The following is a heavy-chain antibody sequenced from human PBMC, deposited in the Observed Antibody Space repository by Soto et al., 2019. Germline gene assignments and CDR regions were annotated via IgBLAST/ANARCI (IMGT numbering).Heavy chain of an antibody. V-gene: IGHV4-30-4*01. D-gene: IGHD3-22*01. CDR1: RGSISSGDYF. CDR2: IYYRGST. J-gene: IGHJ5*02. CDR3: ARAPSTYYYDSSGYYYNWFDP. Sequence: SETLSLTCTVSRGSISSGDYFWTWIRQPPGKGPEWIGNIYYRGSTYYSPSLKSRVTISVDTSKNQFSLKLSSVTAADTAVYYCARAPSTYYYDSSGYYYNWFDPWGQGTLVTVSS.